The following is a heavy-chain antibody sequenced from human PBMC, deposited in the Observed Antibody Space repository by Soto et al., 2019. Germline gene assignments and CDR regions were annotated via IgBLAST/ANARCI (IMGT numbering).Heavy chain of an antibody. Sequence: RGSLRLSCAVSVFTFSRYPMTWVRQDPGKGLAWVSAISGSVDSTYYADSVKGRFTISRDNSEKTVYLRMNSLRVEDTAVYHCAKFRSRATYGMDVWGQGTPVTVSS. J-gene: IGHJ6*02. V-gene: IGHV3-23*01. CDR1: VFTFSRYP. CDR2: ISGSVDST. CDR3: AKFRSRATYGMDV. D-gene: IGHD3-3*01.